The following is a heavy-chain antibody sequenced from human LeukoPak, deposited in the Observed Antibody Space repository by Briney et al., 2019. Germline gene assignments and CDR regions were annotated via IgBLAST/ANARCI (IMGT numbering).Heavy chain of an antibody. CDR3: AKDSGALEEGYFDS. CDR1: GFTFDDYM. V-gene: IGHV3-43*01. Sequence: GGSLRLSCAASGFTFDDYMMHWVRQAPGQGLEGVALISWDGSDTYYAASVKGRFTISRDNSKDSLYLQMNSLRTDDTALYYCAKDSGALEEGYFDSWGQGTLVTVSS. CDR2: ISWDGSDT. J-gene: IGHJ4*02.